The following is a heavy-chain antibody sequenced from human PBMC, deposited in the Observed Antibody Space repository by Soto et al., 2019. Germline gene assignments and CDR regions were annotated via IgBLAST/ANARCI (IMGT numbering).Heavy chain of an antibody. V-gene: IGHV4-38-2*01. CDR3: ARTDSLGSYPY. CDR1: GDSISSGYH. J-gene: IGHJ4*02. Sequence: SETLSVTCAVSGDSISSGYHWAWIRQPPGKGLEWVASIYHSGTTYYNPSLTSRVTISVDTSKNQFSLKLSSVTAADSAVYYCARTDSLGSYPYLGQVTLVSVSS. CDR2: IYHSGTT. D-gene: IGHD3-22*01.